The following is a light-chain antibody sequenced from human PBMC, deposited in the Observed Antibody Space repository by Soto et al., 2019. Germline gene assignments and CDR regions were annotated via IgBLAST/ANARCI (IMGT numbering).Light chain of an antibody. J-gene: IGKJ5*01. Sequence: EIVLTQSPGTLSLSPGERATLSCRASQSVDGFLAWYRQKPGQAPRLLIYDASNRATGTPDRFSGGGSGTDFTLTISSLEPEDFAVYYCQQRSNLPPTFGQGTRLEI. V-gene: IGKV3-11*01. CDR2: DAS. CDR1: QSVDGF. CDR3: QQRSNLPPT.